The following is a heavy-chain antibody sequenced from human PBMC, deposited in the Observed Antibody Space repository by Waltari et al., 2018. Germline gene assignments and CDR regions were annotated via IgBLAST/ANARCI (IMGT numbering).Heavy chain of an antibody. CDR3: ARDYCDRTNCHGMDV. J-gene: IGHJ6*02. CDR1: EFTFRSYG. D-gene: IGHD3-22*01. Sequence: QVQLVESGGGVVLPGRSLRLSCEASEFTFRSYGMHWVRQAPGKGPEWVAVISYNARNIYYVDSVKGRFTISRDNSKKTLYLQMNSLRADDTAVYYCARDYCDRTNCHGMDVWGQGTTVTVSS. CDR2: ISYNARNI. V-gene: IGHV3-30*03.